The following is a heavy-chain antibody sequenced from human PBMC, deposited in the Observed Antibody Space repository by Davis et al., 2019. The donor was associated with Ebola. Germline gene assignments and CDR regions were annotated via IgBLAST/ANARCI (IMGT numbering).Heavy chain of an antibody. J-gene: IGHJ4*02. CDR3: VLERGFDY. CDR2: ISGSGGST. V-gene: IGHV3-23*01. CDR1: GFTFSTYA. Sequence: GESLKISCAGSGFTFSTYAMSWVRQTPGKGLEWVSAISGSGGSTYYADSVKGRFTISRDNSKNTLYLQMNSLRAEDTAVYYCVLERGFDYWGQGTLVTVSS. D-gene: IGHD1-1*01.